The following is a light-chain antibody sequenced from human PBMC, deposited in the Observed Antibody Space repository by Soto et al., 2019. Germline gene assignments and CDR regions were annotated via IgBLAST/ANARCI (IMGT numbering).Light chain of an antibody. Sequence: QSALTQHASVSGSPGQSITISCSGTSSDIGSYDHVAWYQQYPGKSPKLIIYAVSDRPSGVSDRFSGSKSGISASLTISGLQTEDEADYHCISYAGRQSYLFXTGTKV. CDR1: SSDIGSYDH. J-gene: IGLJ1*01. CDR3: ISYAGRQSYL. CDR2: AVS. V-gene: IGLV2-14*03.